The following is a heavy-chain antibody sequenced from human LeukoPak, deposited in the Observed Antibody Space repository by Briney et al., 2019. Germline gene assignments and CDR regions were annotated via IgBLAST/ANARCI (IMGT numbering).Heavy chain of an antibody. J-gene: IGHJ6*02. CDR1: GLTFSSYG. D-gene: IGHD2-15*01. V-gene: IGHV3-30*18. CDR2: ISYDGSNK. CDR3: AKDRHCSGGSCYPGPYYYGMDV. Sequence: GRSLRLSCAASGLTFSSYGMHWVRQAPGKGLEWVAVISYDGSNKYYADSVKGRFTISRDNSKNTLYLQMNSLRAEDTAVYYCAKDRHCSGGSCYPGPYYYGMDVWGQGTTVTVSS.